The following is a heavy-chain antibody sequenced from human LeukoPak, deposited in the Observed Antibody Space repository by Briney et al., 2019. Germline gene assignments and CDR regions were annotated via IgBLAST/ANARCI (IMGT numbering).Heavy chain of an antibody. V-gene: IGHV4-30-2*01. CDR2: IYRSGST. CDR1: GGSISSGGYS. CDR3: ARGRRGRAEYFQH. D-gene: IGHD3-16*01. J-gene: IGHJ1*01. Sequence: SETLSLTCAVSGGSISSGGYSWSWIRQPPGKGLEWIGYIYRSGSTYYNPSLKSRVTISVDRSKNQFSLKLSSVTAADTAVYYCARGRRGRAEYFQHWGQGTLVTVSS.